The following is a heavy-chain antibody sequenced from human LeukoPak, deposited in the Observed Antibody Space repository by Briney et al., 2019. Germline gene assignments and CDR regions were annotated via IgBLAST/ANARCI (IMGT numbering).Heavy chain of an antibody. CDR3: ARAHKYYYSSGWYDFDY. V-gene: IGHV3-21*01. CDR1: GFTFSSYS. Sequence: PGGSLRLSCAASGFTFSSYSMNWVRQAPGKGLEWVSSISSSSSYIYYADSVKGRFTISRDNAKNSLYLQMNSLRAEDTAVYYCARAHKYYYSSGWYDFDYWGQGTLVTVSS. J-gene: IGHJ4*02. D-gene: IGHD6-19*01. CDR2: ISSSSSYI.